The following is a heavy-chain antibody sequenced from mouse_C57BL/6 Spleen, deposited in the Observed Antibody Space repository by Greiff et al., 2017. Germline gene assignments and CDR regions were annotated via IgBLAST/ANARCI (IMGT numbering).Heavy chain of an antibody. V-gene: IGHV1-55*01. J-gene: IGHJ1*03. CDR3: ARGGVWYFDV. Sequence: QVQLQQPGAELVKPGASVKMSCKASGYTFTSYWITWVKQRPGQGLEWIGDIYPGSGSTNYNEKFKSKATLTVDTSSSTAYMQLSGLTSEDSAVYYCARGGVWYFDVWGTGTTVTVSS. CDR1: GYTFTSYW. CDR2: IYPGSGST.